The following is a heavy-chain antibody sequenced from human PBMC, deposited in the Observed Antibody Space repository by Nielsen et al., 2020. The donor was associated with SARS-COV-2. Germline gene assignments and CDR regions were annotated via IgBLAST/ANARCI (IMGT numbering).Heavy chain of an antibody. V-gene: IGHV3-13*01. CDR1: GFTFSSYD. D-gene: IGHD6-13*01. CDR2: IGTAGDT. J-gene: IGHJ6*02. Sequence: GESLKISCAASGFTFSSYDMHWVRQATGKGLEWVSAIGTAGDTYYPGSVKGRFTISRENAKNSLYLQMNSLRAGDTAVYYCARGSIAAAGHHYYYGMDVWGQGTTVTVSS. CDR3: ARGSIAAAGHHYYYGMDV.